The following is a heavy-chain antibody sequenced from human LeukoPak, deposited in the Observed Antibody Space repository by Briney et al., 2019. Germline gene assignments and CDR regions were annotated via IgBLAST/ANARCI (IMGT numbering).Heavy chain of an antibody. D-gene: IGHD2-2*01. CDR1: GFTFSNYG. CDR2: IRYDGNNK. J-gene: IGHJ4*02. V-gene: IGHV3-30*02. Sequence: PGGSLRLSCGASGFTFSNYGMLWVRQAPGKGLEWVAFIRYDGNNKLYADPVKGRFTISRDNSKNTLYLQMNSLRAEDTAVYYCAKDWDQLLYYFDYWGQGTLVTVSS. CDR3: AKDWDQLLYYFDY.